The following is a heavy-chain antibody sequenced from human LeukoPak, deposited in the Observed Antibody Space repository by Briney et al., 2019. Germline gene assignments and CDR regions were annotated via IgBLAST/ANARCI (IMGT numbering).Heavy chain of an antibody. CDR3: ARTYRRSLDF. CDR2: ISSTSSYI. D-gene: IGHD1-26*01. Sequence: PGGSLRLSCAASGFTISSYSMNCVRRPPGKGLEWVSSISSTSSYIYYSDSVKGRHTIPTDNATNSLYHQLNSLRTDAPAVNYCARTYRRSLDFCGQRALVTVSS. CDR1: GFTISSYS. J-gene: IGHJ4*02. V-gene: IGHV3-21*04.